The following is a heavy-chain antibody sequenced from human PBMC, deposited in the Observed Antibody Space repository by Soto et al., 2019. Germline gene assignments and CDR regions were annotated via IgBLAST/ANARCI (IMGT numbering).Heavy chain of an antibody. Sequence: ASVKVSCKASGYTFTSYGINWVRQAPGQGLEWMGWISAYNGNTNYAQKLQGRVTMTRDTSTSTAYMELSSLRSEDTAVYYCARDSVVVTAIPFWYFDLWGRGTLVTVSS. CDR3: ARDSVVVTAIPFWYFDL. CDR1: GYTFTSYG. V-gene: IGHV1-18*01. J-gene: IGHJ2*01. CDR2: ISAYNGNT. D-gene: IGHD2-21*02.